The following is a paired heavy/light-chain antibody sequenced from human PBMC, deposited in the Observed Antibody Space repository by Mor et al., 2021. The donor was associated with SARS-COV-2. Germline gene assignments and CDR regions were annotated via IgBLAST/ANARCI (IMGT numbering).Light chain of an antibody. CDR1: QDISNY. CDR2: DAS. J-gene: IGKJ4*01. Sequence: DIQMTQSPSSLSASVGDRVTITCQASQDISNYLNWYQQKPGKAPKLLIYDASNLETGVPSRFSGSGSGTDFTFTISSLQPEDIATYYCQQYDNLSSVTFGGGTKVEIK. V-gene: IGKV1-33*01. CDR3: QQYDNLSSVT.
Heavy chain of an antibody. CDR2: ITYDGSNA. J-gene: IGHJ2*01. D-gene: IGHD6-6*01. CDR1: GFTFSSYA. CDR3: ARGAARTPSQDWYFDL. V-gene: IGHV3-30-3*01. Sequence: QVQLVESGGGVVQPGRSLRLSCAASGFTFSSYAMHWVRQAPGKGLEWVAVITYDGSNAYYADSVKGRFTISRDTSRNTLYLQTNSLRPDDTAVYYCARGAARTPSQDWYFDLWGRGTLVTVSS.